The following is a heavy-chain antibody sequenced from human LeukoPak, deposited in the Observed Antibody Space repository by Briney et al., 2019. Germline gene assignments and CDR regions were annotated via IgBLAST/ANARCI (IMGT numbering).Heavy chain of an antibody. CDR1: GYTFTNYY. D-gene: IGHD1-26*01. Sequence: ASVKVSCKTSGYTFTNYYIHWVRQAPGQGLEWMGRIDPSTGGTKSAKNFQGWVTMTRDTSISTAYVALSGLRSDDTAVYYCASLYDIVGTTVDYWGQGTLVTVSS. CDR2: IDPSTGGT. J-gene: IGHJ4*02. CDR3: ASLYDIVGTTVDY. V-gene: IGHV1-2*04.